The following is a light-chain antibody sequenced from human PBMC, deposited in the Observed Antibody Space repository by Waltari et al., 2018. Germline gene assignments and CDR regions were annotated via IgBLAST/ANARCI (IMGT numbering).Light chain of an antibody. Sequence: EIVLTQSPGTLSLSPGEGATLSCRASESVSKFLAWYQQKPGQAPRLLIYHASNRASGIPDRFSGSGFGTDFSITISRLEPEDFAVYYCQKYESLPATFGQGTKVEIK. CDR3: QKYESLPAT. CDR1: ESVSKF. CDR2: HAS. V-gene: IGKV3-20*01. J-gene: IGKJ1*01.